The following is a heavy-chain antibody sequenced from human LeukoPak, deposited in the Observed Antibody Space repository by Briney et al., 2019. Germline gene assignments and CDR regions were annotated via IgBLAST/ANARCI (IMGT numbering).Heavy chain of an antibody. CDR2: VYYSGTT. CDR3: ARVDYDTATNWFDP. Sequence: PSETLSLTCTVSGGSIGTFYWSWIRQPPGKGLEWIGYVYYSGTTNYNPSLKSRLSMSVDTSKNQFSLNLSSVTAADTGVYFCARVDYDTATNWFDPWGQGILVTVSS. CDR1: GGSIGTFY. V-gene: IGHV4-59*01. D-gene: IGHD3-22*01. J-gene: IGHJ5*02.